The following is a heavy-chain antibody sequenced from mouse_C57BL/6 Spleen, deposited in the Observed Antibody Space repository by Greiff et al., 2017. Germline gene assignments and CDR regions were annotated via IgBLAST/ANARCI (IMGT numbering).Heavy chain of an antibody. CDR3: ARGGITTAYFDY. J-gene: IGHJ2*01. CDR2: IYPGDGDT. V-gene: IGHV1-82*01. D-gene: IGHD1-1*01. CDR1: GYAFSSSW. Sequence: QVQLQQSGPELVKPGASVKISCKASGYAFSSSWMNWVKQRPGKGLEWIGRIYPGDGDTNYNGKFKGKATLTADKSSSTAYMQLSSLTSEDSAVYFCARGGITTAYFDYWGQGTTLTVSS.